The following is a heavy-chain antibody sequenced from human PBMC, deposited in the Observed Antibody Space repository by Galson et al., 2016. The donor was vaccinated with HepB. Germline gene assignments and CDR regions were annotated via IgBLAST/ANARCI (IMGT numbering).Heavy chain of an antibody. CDR3: ARDLGGSVTLNFYFYAMDV. D-gene: IGHD2-15*01. V-gene: IGHV3-21*01. CDR1: GFTFSSYT. Sequence: SLRLSCAASGFTFSSYTMHWVRQAPGKGLEWVASMSATRDFIYYADSVKGRFTISRDNTKNSLYLQMRSLTAEDTAVYYCARDLGGSVTLNFYFYAMDVWGQGTTVTVSS. J-gene: IGHJ6*02. CDR2: MSATRDFI.